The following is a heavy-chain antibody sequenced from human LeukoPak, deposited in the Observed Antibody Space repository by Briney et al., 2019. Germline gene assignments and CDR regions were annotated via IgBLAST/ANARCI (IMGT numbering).Heavy chain of an antibody. CDR3: ARGRYNSSPFDP. CDR2: ISAYNGNT. CDR1: GYTFTSYG. J-gene: IGHJ5*02. D-gene: IGHD6-13*01. V-gene: IGHV1-18*01. Sequence: ASVKVSCKASGYTFTSYGISWVRQAPGQGLEWLGWISAYNGNTNYAQNLQGRVTMTTDASTSTAYMELRSLRSEDTAVYYCARGRYNSSPFDPWGQGTLVTVSS.